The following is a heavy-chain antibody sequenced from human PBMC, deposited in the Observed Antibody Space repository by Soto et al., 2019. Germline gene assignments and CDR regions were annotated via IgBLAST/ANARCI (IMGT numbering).Heavy chain of an antibody. CDR3: AKFKNSYYYGLDV. V-gene: IGHV4-34*01. CDR2: INQSGGT. Sequence: SETLSLTCGVYGGSFSGYYWSWVRQPPGKGLEWIGAINQSGGTNYNPSLKSRVTISVDTSKNQFSLSLSSVTAADTAIYYCAKFKNSYYYGLDVWGPGTAVTVSS. J-gene: IGHJ6*02. CDR1: GGSFSGYY.